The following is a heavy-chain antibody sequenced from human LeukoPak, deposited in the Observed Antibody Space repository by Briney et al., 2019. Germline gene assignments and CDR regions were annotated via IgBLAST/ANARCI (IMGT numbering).Heavy chain of an antibody. CDR2: INPNSGGT. J-gene: IGHJ3*02. D-gene: IGHD5-12*01. Sequence: ASVKVSCKASGYTFTNYDVNWVRQAPGQGLEWMGWINPNSGGTNYAQKFQGRVAMTRDTSISTAYMELSRLRSDDTAVYYCAGHVDLDAFDIWGQGTMVTVSS. V-gene: IGHV1-2*02. CDR3: AGHVDLDAFDI. CDR1: GYTFTNYD.